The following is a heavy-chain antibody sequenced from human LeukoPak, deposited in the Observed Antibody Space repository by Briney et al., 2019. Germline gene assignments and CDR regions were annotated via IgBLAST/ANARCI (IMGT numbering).Heavy chain of an antibody. J-gene: IGHJ4*02. CDR2: IYYSGST. Sequence: KSSETLSLTCTVSGVSISSYYWSWIRQPPGKGLEWIGYIYYSGSTNYNPSLKSRVTISVDTSKNQFSLKLSSVTAADTAVYYCARSSVGYYYDSSGLYYFDYWGQGTLVTVSS. V-gene: IGHV4-59*01. D-gene: IGHD3-22*01. CDR1: GVSISSYY. CDR3: ARSSVGYYYDSSGLYYFDY.